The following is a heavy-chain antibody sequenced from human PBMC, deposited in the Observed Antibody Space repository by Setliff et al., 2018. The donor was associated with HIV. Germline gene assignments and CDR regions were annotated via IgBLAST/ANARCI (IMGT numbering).Heavy chain of an antibody. CDR1: GGSFGVYR. V-gene: IGHV4-4*07. J-gene: IGHJ4*02. Sequence: PSETLSLTCTISGGSFGVYRWSWIRQSAGRGLEWIGRIDSSGTTDYKPSLKGRVAISVDTSRNQFSLRVNSVTAADTAVYYCAKTIGRYFDIFDNWGQGTLVTVSS. CDR2: IDSSGTT. CDR3: AKTIGRYFDIFDN. D-gene: IGHD3-9*01.